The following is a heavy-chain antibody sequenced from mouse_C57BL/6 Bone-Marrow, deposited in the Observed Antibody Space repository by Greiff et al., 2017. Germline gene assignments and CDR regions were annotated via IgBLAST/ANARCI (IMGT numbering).Heavy chain of an antibody. Sequence: EVKLMESGGGLVKPGGSLKLSCAASGFTFSSYAMSWVRQTPEKRLEWVATISDGGSYTYYTDNVKGRFTISSNNAKNNLYLQMSHLKSEDTAMYYCARVNDAMDYWGQGTSVTVSS. J-gene: IGHJ4*01. CDR1: GFTFSSYA. V-gene: IGHV5-4*03. CDR3: ARVNDAMDY. CDR2: ISDGGSYT.